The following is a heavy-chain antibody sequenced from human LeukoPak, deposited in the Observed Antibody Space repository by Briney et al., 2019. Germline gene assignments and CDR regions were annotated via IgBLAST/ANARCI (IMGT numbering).Heavy chain of an antibody. Sequence: GGSLRLSCAASGSTFSSYAMNWVRQAPGKGLEWVSSVSSSSTNKFYADSVKGRFTISRDDAKNSLYPQMNSLRVEDTAVYYCARVGLGEWYFDLWGRGTLVTVSS. V-gene: IGHV3-21*01. CDR2: VSSSSTNK. CDR3: ARVGLGEWYFDL. D-gene: IGHD1-26*01. J-gene: IGHJ2*01. CDR1: GSTFSSYA.